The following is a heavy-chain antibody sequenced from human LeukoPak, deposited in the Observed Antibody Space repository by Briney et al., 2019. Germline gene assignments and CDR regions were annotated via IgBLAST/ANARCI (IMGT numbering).Heavy chain of an antibody. CDR2: ISGSGGST. D-gene: IGHD3-3*01. CDR1: GFTFDDYA. Sequence: PGRSLRLSCAASGFTFDDYAMHWVRQAPGKGLEWVSAISGSGGSTYYADSVKGRFTISRDNSKNTLYLQMNSLRAEDTAVYYCAKVVGSSDFWSGYYSPLYYFDYWGQGTLVTVSS. V-gene: IGHV3-23*01. CDR3: AKVVGSSDFWSGYYSPLYYFDY. J-gene: IGHJ4*02.